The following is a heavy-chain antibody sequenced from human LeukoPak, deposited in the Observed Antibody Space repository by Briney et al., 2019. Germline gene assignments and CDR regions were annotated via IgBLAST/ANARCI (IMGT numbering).Heavy chain of an antibody. CDR3: ARELYYYVDY. J-gene: IGHJ4*02. D-gene: IGHD3-10*02. Sequence: GGSLRLSCAAPGFTFSRFNMNWVRQAPGKGLEWVSYISSSSSTIYYADSVKGRFTISRDNAKNSLYLQMNSLRAEDTAVYYCARELYYYVDYWGQGTLVTVSS. CDR2: ISSSSSTI. CDR1: GFTFSRFN. V-gene: IGHV3-48*01.